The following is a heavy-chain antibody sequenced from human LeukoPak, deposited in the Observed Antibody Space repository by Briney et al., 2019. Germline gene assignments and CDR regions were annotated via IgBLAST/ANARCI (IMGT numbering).Heavy chain of an antibody. CDR3: AKDRGKRGYHGMDV. D-gene: IGHD3-10*01. CDR2: ISGSGGST. Sequence: GGSLRLSCAASGFTFSSYAMSWVRQAPGKGLEWVSAISGSGGSTYYADSVKGRFTISRDNSKNTLYLQTNSLIAEDTAVYYCAKDRGKRGYHGMDVCGQGTTVTVSS. V-gene: IGHV3-23*01. CDR1: GFTFSSYA. J-gene: IGHJ6*02.